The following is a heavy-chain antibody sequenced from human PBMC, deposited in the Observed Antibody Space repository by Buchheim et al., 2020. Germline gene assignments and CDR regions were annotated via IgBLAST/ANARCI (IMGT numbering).Heavy chain of an antibody. D-gene: IGHD3-3*01. V-gene: IGHV3-74*01. CDR1: EFTFSNYW. J-gene: IGHJ3*02. CDR2: ISGDGRST. CDR3: ARVQRDITIFGVVRADAFDI. Sequence: EVQLVESGGGLVQSGGSLRLSCVDSEFTFSNYWMIWVRQAPGKGLVWVSSISGDGRSTDYADSVRGRFTLSRDKAKNSLYLQMNSLRAEDTAVYYCARVQRDITIFGVVRADAFDIWGQGT.